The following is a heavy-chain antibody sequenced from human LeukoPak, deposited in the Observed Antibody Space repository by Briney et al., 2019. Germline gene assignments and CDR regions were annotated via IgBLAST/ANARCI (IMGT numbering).Heavy chain of an antibody. CDR2: IYYSGST. V-gene: IGHV4-59*01. D-gene: IGHD6-6*01. Sequence: SETLSLTCSVSGGSISSYYWSWIRQPPGKGLEWIGYIYYSGSTNYNPSLKSRVTISVDTSKNQFSLKLSSVTAADTAVSYCARGVYSSSIYYAMDVWGQGTTVTVSS. J-gene: IGHJ6*02. CDR3: ARGVYSSSIYYAMDV. CDR1: GGSISSYY.